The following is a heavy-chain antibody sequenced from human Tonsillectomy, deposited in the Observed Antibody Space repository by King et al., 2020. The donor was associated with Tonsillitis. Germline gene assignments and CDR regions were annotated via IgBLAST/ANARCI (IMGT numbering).Heavy chain of an antibody. CDR3: ATSTVMEF. CDR1: GFTFSSYS. Sequence: VQLVESGGGLVRPGGPLRLSCAASGFTFSSYSMTWVRQAPGKGLEWVSVISDSGANTNYADSVKGRFTISRDNSKNTLYLEMNSLRAEDTAVYYCATSTVMEFWGQGTLVTVSP. V-gene: IGHV3-23*04. J-gene: IGHJ4*02. D-gene: IGHD4-11*01. CDR2: ISDSGANT.